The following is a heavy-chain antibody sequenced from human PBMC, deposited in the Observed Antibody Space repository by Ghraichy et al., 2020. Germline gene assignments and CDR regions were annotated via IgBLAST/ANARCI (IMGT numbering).Heavy chain of an antibody. J-gene: IGHJ4*02. V-gene: IGHV4-39*07. Sequence: SETLSLTCTVSGGSISSSSYYWGWIRQPPGKGLEWIGSIYYSGSTYYNPSLKSRVTISVDTSKNQFSLKLSSVTAADTAVYYCARDGPDYGGNGPPNRLYWGQGTLVTVSS. D-gene: IGHD4-23*01. CDR1: GGSISSSSYY. CDR2: IYYSGST. CDR3: ARDGPDYGGNGPPNRLY.